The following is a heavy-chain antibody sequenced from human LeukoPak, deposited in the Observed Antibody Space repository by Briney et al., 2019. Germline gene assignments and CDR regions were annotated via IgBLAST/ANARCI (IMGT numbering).Heavy chain of an antibody. J-gene: IGHJ6*02. CDR3: AKVRCSSTSCYGVYYYYGMDV. V-gene: IGHV3-30*18. D-gene: IGHD2-2*01. Sequence: GGSLRLSCAASGFTFSSYGMHWVRQAPGKGLEWVAVISYDGSNKYYADSVKGRFTISRDNSKNTLYLQMNSLRAEDTAVYYCAKVRCSSTSCYGVYYYYGMDVWGQGTTVTASS. CDR1: GFTFSSYG. CDR2: ISYDGSNK.